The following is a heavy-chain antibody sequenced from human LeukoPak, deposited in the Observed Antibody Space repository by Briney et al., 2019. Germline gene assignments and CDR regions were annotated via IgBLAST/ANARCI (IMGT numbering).Heavy chain of an antibody. CDR1: GFTFSDYY. D-gene: IGHD1-26*01. CDR2: ISSSSSTI. V-gene: IGHV3-11*04. J-gene: IGHJ4*02. Sequence: GGSLRLSCAASGFTFSDYYMTWIRQAPGKGLEWVSYISSSSSTIYYADSVKGRFTISRDNAKNSLYLQMNSLRAEDTAVYYCAKDPSGSYLLPDYWGQGTLVTVSS. CDR3: AKDPSGSYLLPDY.